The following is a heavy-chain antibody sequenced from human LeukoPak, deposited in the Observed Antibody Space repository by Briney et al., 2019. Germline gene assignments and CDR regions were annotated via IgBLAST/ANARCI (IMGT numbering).Heavy chain of an antibody. V-gene: IGHV4-59*01. CDR1: GGSFSGYY. J-gene: IGHJ4*02. Sequence: PSETLSLTCAVYGGSFSGYYWSWIRQPPGKGLEWIGYIYYSGSTNYNPSLKSRVTISVDTSKNQFSLKLSSVTAADTAVYYCARDSVGKIDYWGQGTLVTVSS. D-gene: IGHD5/OR15-5a*01. CDR3: ARDSVGKIDY. CDR2: IYYSGST.